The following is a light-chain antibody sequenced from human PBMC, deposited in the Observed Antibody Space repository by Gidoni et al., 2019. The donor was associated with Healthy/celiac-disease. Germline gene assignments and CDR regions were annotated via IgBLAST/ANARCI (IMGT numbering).Light chain of an antibody. V-gene: IGKV1-39*01. CDR3: QQSYSTPWVT. CDR1: QSISSY. CDR2: AAS. J-gene: IGKJ4*01. Sequence: DIQMTQSQSSLSASVGDRVTITCRASQSISSYLNWYQQKPGKAPKLLIYAASSLQSGVPSRFSGSGSGTDFTLTISSLQPEDFATYYCQQSYSTPWVTFGGGTKVEIK.